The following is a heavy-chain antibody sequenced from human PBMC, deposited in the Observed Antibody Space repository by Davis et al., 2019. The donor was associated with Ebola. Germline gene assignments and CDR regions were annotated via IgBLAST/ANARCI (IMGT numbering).Heavy chain of an antibody. Sequence: PGGSLRLSCAASGFTFSSYEMNWVRQAPGKGLEWVSYISSSGSTIYYADSVKGRFTISRDNAKNSLYLQMNSLRAEDTAVYYCARDLAYCGGDCSTYYYYYGMDVWGQGTTVTVSS. CDR2: ISSSGSTI. J-gene: IGHJ6*02. CDR3: ARDLAYCGGDCSTYYYYYGMDV. V-gene: IGHV3-48*03. CDR1: GFTFSSYE. D-gene: IGHD2-21*01.